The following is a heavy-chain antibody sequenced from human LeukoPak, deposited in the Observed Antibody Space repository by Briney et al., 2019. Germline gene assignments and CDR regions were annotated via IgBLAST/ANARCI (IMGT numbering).Heavy chain of an antibody. CDR3: ARVRRLAWGITMVRGASPYPYFDY. J-gene: IGHJ4*02. Sequence: PGGSLRLSCAASGFTFSDYYMSWIRQAPGKGLEWVSYISSSGSTIYYADSVKGRFTISRDNAKNSLYLQMNSLRAEDTAVYYCARVRRLAWGITMVRGASPYPYFDYWGQGTLVTVSS. CDR1: GFTFSDYY. V-gene: IGHV3-11*04. D-gene: IGHD3-10*01. CDR2: ISSSGSTI.